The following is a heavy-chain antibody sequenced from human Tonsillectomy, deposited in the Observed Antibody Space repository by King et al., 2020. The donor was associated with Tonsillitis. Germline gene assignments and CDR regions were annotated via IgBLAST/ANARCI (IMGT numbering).Heavy chain of an antibody. Sequence: EVQLVESGAEVKKPGESLKISCKRYGYSFTSYWIGWVRQMPGKGLEWMGIIYPGDSDTRHSPSFQGQVTSSADKAISTAYLQWSSLKASDTAMYYCARPRHCGGDCYSHYYFDYWGQGTLVTVSS. J-gene: IGHJ4*02. CDR2: IYPGDSDT. CDR1: GYSFTSYW. D-gene: IGHD2-21*02. V-gene: IGHV5-51*01. CDR3: ARPRHCGGDCYSHYYFDY.